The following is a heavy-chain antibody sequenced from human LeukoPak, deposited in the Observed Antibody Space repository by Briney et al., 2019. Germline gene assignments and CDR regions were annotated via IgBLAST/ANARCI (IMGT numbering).Heavy chain of an antibody. J-gene: IGHJ4*02. D-gene: IGHD6-19*01. V-gene: IGHV3-7*03. Sequence: GGSLRLSCAASGFTFNSYWMTWVRRAPGKGLEWVADIKQDGSDKYYAGSVKGRFTISRDNGKNSLYLQMNSLRAEDTAVYFCARYNSAWKTDDYWGQGTLVTVSS. CDR3: ARYNSAWKTDDY. CDR2: IKQDGSDK. CDR1: GFTFNSYW.